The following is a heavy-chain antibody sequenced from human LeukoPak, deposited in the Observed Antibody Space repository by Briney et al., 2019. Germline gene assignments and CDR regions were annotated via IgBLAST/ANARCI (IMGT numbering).Heavy chain of an antibody. CDR3: AKIIDVGRDVIPRTDAYYYYGMDF. CDR1: RLNFFTYG. J-gene: IGHJ6*02. Sequence: QPGRSLRLSCAPSRLNFFTYGIHWVRQAPGKGLEWVAVISYDGSNKYYADSVKGRFTISRDNSKNTLYLQMNSLGDEDTAVYYCAKIIDVGRDVIPRTDAYYYYGMDFWRQGTTVTVSS. D-gene: IGHD3-10*01. CDR2: ISYDGSNK. V-gene: IGHV3-30*18.